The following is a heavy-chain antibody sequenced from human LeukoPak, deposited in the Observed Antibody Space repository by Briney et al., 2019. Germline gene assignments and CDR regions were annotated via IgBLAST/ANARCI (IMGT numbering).Heavy chain of an antibody. CDR2: ISSSSNTI. CDR3: AKVSGGAAYDFDY. V-gene: IGHV3-48*01. J-gene: IGHJ4*02. D-gene: IGHD4-23*01. Sequence: GGSLRLSCAASGFTFSNAWMSWVRQAPGKGLEWVSYISSSSNTIYYADSVKGRFTISRDNSKNTLYLQMNSLRAEDTAVYYCAKVSGGAAYDFDYWGQGTLVTVSS. CDR1: GFTFSNAW.